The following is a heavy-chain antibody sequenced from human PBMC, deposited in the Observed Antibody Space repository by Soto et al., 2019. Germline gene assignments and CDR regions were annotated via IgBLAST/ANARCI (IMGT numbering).Heavy chain of an antibody. CDR1: GGSFSDHY. Sequence: PSETLSLTFAVYGGSFSDHYWSWIRQTPGKGLEWIGYIYYSGSTYYNPSLKSRLTISFDSSKNQFSLSLSSVTAADTAVYYCARVWDYDEFYFDSGGQGTLVTVSS. CDR3: ARVWDYDEFYFDS. CDR2: IYYSGST. D-gene: IGHD4-17*01. V-gene: IGHV4-34*09. J-gene: IGHJ4*02.